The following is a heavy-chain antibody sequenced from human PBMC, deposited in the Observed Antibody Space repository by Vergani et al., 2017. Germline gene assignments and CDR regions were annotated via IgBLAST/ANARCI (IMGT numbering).Heavy chain of an antibody. CDR3: TRDPSGFPTTIH. D-gene: IGHD1-1*01. CDR2: IKSKTDGGTT. Sequence: EVQLVESGGGLVKPGGSLRRSCAASGFTFSKAWMSWVRQEPGKGLEWVGGIKSKTDGGTTDYAAPVKGRFTISRDDSKNTRYLQMNSLKTEDTAVYYGTRDPSGFPTTIHWGQGTLVTVSS. CDR1: GFTFSKAW. V-gene: IGHV3-15*01. J-gene: IGHJ4*02.